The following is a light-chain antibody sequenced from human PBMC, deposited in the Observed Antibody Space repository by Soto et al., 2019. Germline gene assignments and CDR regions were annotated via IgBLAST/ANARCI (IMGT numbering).Light chain of an antibody. CDR2: KAS. CDR3: XXYNSYSEA. V-gene: IGKV1-5*03. Sequence: DIQMTQSPSTLSGSVGDRVTITCRASQTISSWLAWYQQKPGKAPKLLIYKASTLKSGVPSRFSGSGSGTEFTLTISSLXPXXXATXXXXXYNSYSEAFGQGTKVELK. J-gene: IGKJ1*01. CDR1: QTISSW.